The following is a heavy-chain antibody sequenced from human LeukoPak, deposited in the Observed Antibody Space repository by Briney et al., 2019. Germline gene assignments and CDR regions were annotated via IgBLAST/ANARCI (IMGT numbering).Heavy chain of an antibody. J-gene: IGHJ1*01. CDR2: IKSDGST. D-gene: IGHD3-22*01. CDR3: ARAPSEIGGYYPEYFRH. CDR1: GFTFSSYG. V-gene: IGHV3-74*01. Sequence: GGSLKLSCPASGFTFSSYGMHWVRQAPGKGLLWFSRIKSDGSTRYADSVKGRFTVSRDNAKNTVSLQMNSLRAEDTGVYYCARAPSEIGGYYPEYFRHWGQGTLVIVSS.